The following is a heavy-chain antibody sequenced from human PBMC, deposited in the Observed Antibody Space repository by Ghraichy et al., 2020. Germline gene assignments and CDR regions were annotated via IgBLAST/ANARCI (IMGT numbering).Heavy chain of an antibody. CDR1: GGSFSGYY. D-gene: IGHD3-9*01. CDR3: ARPSRRLRYFDWGNWFDP. Sequence: SQTLSLTCAVYGGSFSGYYWSWIRQPPGKGLEWIGEINHSGSTNYNPSLKSRVTISVDTSKNQFSLKLSSVTAADTAVYYCARPSRRLRYFDWGNWFDPWGQGTLVTVSS. V-gene: IGHV4-34*01. J-gene: IGHJ5*02. CDR2: INHSGST.